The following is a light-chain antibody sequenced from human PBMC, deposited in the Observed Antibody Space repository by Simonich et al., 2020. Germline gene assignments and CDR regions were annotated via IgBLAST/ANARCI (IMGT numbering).Light chain of an antibody. Sequence: DIVMTQSPDSLAGSLGERDTINCKSSQSVLHSSNNKNYLAWYQQKPGQPPKLLIYWASTRDSVVPDRFSGSGSGTDFTLTISSLHAEDVAVYYCQQYYSTPLTFGPGTKVDIK. CDR3: QQYYSTPLT. CDR2: WAS. J-gene: IGKJ3*01. V-gene: IGKV4-1*01. CDR1: QSVLHSSNNKNY.